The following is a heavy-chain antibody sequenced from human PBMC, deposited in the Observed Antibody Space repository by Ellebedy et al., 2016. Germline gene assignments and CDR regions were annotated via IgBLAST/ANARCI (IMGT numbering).Heavy chain of an antibody. CDR2: INPSGGST. V-gene: IGHV1-46*01. J-gene: IGHJ4*02. CDR3: ATDDYYGSGLY. CDR1: GYTFTSYY. D-gene: IGHD3-10*01. Sequence: ASVKVSXXASGYTFTSYYMHWVRQAPGQGLEWMGIINPSGGSTSYAQKLQGRVTMTTDTSTSTAYMELRSLRSEDTAVYYCATDDYYGSGLYWGQGTLVTVSS.